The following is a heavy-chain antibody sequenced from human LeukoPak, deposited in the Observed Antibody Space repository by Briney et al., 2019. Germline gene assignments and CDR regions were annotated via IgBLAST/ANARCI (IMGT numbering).Heavy chain of an antibody. V-gene: IGHV6-1*01. D-gene: IGHD2-2*01. CDR1: GDSFSSNSAA. CDR2: TNYRSKWYT. J-gene: IGHJ5*02. CDR3: ARGSCSSSSCHTWFDP. Sequence: QTLSLTCAISGDSFSSNSAAWTWIRQSPARGREWLGRTNYRSKWYTDYATSVRSRISISPDTSKNLFSLHLNSVTPEDTAVYYCARGSCSSSSCHTWFDPWGQGTLVTVSS.